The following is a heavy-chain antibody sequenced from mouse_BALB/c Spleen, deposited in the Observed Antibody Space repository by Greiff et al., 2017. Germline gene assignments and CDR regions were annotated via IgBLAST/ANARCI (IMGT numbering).Heavy chain of an antibody. D-gene: IGHD2-10*02. CDR3: TRKEYGNYFDY. J-gene: IGHJ2*01. Sequence: DVKLVESGGGLVKPGGSLKLSCAASGFTFSSYTMSWVRQTPEKRLEWVATISSGGSYTYYPDSVKGRFTISRDNAKNTLYLQMSSLKSEDTAMYYCTRKEYGNYFDYWGQGTTLTVSS. V-gene: IGHV5-6-4*01. CDR1: GFTFSSYT. CDR2: ISSGGSYT.